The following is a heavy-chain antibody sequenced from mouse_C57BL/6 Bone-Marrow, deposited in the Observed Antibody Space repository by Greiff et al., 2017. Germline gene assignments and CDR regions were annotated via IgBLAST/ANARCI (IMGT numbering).Heavy chain of an antibody. J-gene: IGHJ4*01. CDR2: FDPEDGET. CDR1: GFNIKDYY. D-gene: IGHD2-5*01. CDR3: ARSTLYSNYALAMDY. V-gene: IGHV14-2*01. Sequence: EVQLQQSGAELVKPGASVKLSCTASGFNIKDYYMHWVKQRTEQGLEWIGRFDPEDGETKYAPKFQGKATITADTSSNTAYLQHSSLTSEDTAVYYLARSTLYSNYALAMDYWGQGTSVTGSS.